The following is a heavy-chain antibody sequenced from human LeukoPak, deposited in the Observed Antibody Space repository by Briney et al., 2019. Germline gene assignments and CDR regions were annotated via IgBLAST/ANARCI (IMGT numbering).Heavy chain of an antibody. CDR1: GFTFSSYA. Sequence: PGGSLRLSCAASGFTFSSYAMHWVRQAPGKGLEWVALIPYDGSNKYYADSVKGRFTVSRDNSKNTLYLQMNSLRAEDTAVYYCAKDLKRWLEGTFDYWGQGTLVTVSS. D-gene: IGHD5-24*01. V-gene: IGHV3-30*04. CDR3: AKDLKRWLEGTFDY. CDR2: IPYDGSNK. J-gene: IGHJ4*02.